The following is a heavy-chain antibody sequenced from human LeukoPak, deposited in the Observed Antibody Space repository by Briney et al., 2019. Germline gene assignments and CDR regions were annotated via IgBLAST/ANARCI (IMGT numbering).Heavy chain of an antibody. D-gene: IGHD3-10*01. CDR2: INPSAGTT. CDR3: AKDLFGGSSDY. J-gene: IGHJ4*02. V-gene: IGHV1-46*01. Sequence: ASVKVSCKASGNTFANYYMHWVRQAPGQGLQRMGDINPSAGTTTYAQKFQGRVTMTRDTSTNTVYMELSSLRSDDTAVYYCAKDLFGGSSDYWGQGTLVTVSS. CDR1: GNTFANYY.